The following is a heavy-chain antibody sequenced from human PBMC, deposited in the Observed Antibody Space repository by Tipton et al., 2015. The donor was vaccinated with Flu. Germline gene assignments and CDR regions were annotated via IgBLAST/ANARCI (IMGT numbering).Heavy chain of an antibody. J-gene: IGHJ4*02. CDR2: ISSGANTI. CDR1: GFTFSTFE. V-gene: IGHV3-48*03. CDR3: VRHSGYGSFDF. D-gene: IGHD5-12*01. Sequence: SLRLSCAASGFTFSTFEMNWVRQAPGKGLEWVSHISSGANTIKYADSMKGRFTISRDNAKNLLWLQMDSLRAEDTAVYYCVRHSGYGSFDFWGQGTLVSVSS.